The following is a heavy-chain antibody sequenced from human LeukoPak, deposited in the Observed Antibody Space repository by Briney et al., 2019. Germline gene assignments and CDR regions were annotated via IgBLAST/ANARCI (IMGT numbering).Heavy chain of an antibody. CDR3: AKLRIAVALGAFDI. V-gene: IGHV3-21*04. CDR1: GFTFSSYS. CDR2: ISSSSNYI. Sequence: GGSLRLSCAASGFTFSSYSMNWVRQAPGKGLEWVSSISSSSNYIYYADSVKGRFTISRDNSKNTLYLQMNSLRAEDTAVYYCAKLRIAVALGAFDIWGQGTMVTVSS. J-gene: IGHJ3*02. D-gene: IGHD6-19*01.